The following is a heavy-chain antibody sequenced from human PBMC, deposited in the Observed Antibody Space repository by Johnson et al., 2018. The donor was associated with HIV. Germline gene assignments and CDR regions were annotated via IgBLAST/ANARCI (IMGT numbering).Heavy chain of an antibody. Sequence: QVQLVESGGGLVKPGGSLRLSCAASGFSFSDYYLSWFRQAPGKGLEWVSYISSTATNIDYADSVKGRFTISRDNAKNSLYLQMNSLRADDTAVYYCARGMSSGPWAGGDAFDIWGQGTMVTVSS. CDR2: ISSTATNI. V-gene: IGHV3-11*04. CDR3: ARGMSSGPWAGGDAFDI. D-gene: IGHD3-22*01. CDR1: GFSFSDYY. J-gene: IGHJ3*02.